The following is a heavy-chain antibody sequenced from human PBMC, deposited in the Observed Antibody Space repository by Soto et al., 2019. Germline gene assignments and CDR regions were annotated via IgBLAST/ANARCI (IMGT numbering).Heavy chain of an antibody. V-gene: IGHV1-3*01. Sequence: ASVKVSCKASGYTFTSYAMHWVRQAPGQRLEWMGWINAGNGNTKYSQKFQGRVTITRDTSASTAYMELSSLRSEDTAVYYCARSSVVGTALDYWGQGTLVTVSS. D-gene: IGHD2-21*02. CDR2: INAGNGNT. J-gene: IGHJ4*02. CDR3: ARSSVVGTALDY. CDR1: GYTFTSYA.